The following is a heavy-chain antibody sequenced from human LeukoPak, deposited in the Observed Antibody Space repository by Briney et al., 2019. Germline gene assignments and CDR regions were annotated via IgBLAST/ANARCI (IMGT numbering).Heavy chain of an antibody. J-gene: IGHJ5*01. D-gene: IGHD2-8*02. V-gene: IGHV1-2*02. CDR1: GYTFTNFY. CDR2: INPRNGAT. Sequence: ASVTVSCKASGYTFTNFYIHWVRQAPGQGPDWMGYINPRNGATSYSQKFQGRLTFTRDSSISTAYMEVSSLKSDDTALYYCARDPRDTGGSYDSWGQGTLLIVSS. CDR3: ARDPRDTGGSYDS.